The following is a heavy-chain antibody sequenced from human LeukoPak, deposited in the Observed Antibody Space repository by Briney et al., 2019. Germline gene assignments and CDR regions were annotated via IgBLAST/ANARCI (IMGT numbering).Heavy chain of an antibody. CDR2: IYYSGST. CDR3: ARLWYYYDSSGPRPLFDP. V-gene: IGHV4-39*07. D-gene: IGHD3-22*01. CDR1: GGSISSSSYY. J-gene: IGHJ5*02. Sequence: PSETLSLTCTVSGGSISSSSYYWGWIRQPLGKGLEWIGSIYYSGSTYYNPSLKSRVTISVDTSKNQFSLKLSSVTAADTAVYYCARLWYYYDSSGPRPLFDPWGQGTLVTVSS.